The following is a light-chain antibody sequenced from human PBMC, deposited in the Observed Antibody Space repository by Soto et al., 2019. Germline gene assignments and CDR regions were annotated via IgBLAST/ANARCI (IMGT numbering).Light chain of an antibody. CDR2: AAS. J-gene: IGKJ1*01. CDR1: QTISSY. CDR3: QQSYSAPWT. Sequence: DIQMTQSPSSLSASVGDRVTITCRASQTISSYLNWYQQKPGKAPKLLIYAASSLQSGVPSRFSGSGSGTDFPLIISSLQPEDFATYYCQQSYSAPWTFGQGSKVDFK. V-gene: IGKV1-39*01.